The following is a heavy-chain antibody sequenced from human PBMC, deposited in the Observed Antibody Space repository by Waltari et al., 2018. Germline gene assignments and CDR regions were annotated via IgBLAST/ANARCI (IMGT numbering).Heavy chain of an antibody. CDR1: GGSISSYY. J-gene: IGHJ4*02. D-gene: IGHD3-3*01. V-gene: IGHV4-59*01. CDR3: ARVSLRSVSDPYFFDY. CDR2: IYYTGST. Sequence: QVQLQESGPGLVKPSETLSLTCTVSGGSISSYYWTWIRQPPGKGLEWIAYIYYTGSTNHPPSLKSRVTISADTPKNQFSLKLSSVTAADTAIYYCARVSLRSVSDPYFFDYWGLGTLVTVSS.